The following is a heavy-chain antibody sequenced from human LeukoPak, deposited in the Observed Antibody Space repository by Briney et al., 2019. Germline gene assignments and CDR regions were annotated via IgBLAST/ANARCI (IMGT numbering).Heavy chain of an antibody. Sequence: GGALRLSCAASGFTFSSYAMSWVRQAPGKGLEWVSAISGSGGSTYYADSVKGRFTISRDNSKNTLYLQMNSLRAEDTAVYYCANRVVVPAAIDYWGQGTLVTVSS. CDR3: ANRVVVPAAIDY. J-gene: IGHJ4*02. CDR2: ISGSGGST. V-gene: IGHV3-23*01. CDR1: GFTFSSYA. D-gene: IGHD2-2*01.